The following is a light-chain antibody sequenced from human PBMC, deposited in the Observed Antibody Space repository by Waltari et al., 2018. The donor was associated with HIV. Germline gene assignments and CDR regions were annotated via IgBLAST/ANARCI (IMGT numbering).Light chain of an antibody. CDR1: QYINNY. Sequence: DIQMTQSPSSVSASVGARVTITCRTNQYINNYLNCYQHTPGIATKRLIYAASSVQGGVPLRVGGSGSGTDFTLTMSSLQPEYVTNYYCQHSRTFGQGTKVDIK. CDR2: AAS. J-gene: IGKJ1*01. V-gene: IGKV1-39*01. CDR3: QHSRT.